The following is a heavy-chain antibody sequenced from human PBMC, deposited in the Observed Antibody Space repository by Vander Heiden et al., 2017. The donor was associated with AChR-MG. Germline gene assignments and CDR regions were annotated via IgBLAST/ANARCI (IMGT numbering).Heavy chain of an antibody. CDR3: ARVNWERLPGSYYYGMDV. V-gene: IGHV3-7*03. CDR1: GFGLSYYW. CDR2: IKRDGSEH. D-gene: IGHD1-26*01. Sequence: EVQLVESGGGLVQPGGSLRLSCAASGFGLSYYWMSWVRQAPGKGLEWVANIKRDGSEHYYLDSVRGRFTISRDNADNSVSLQMSGVRAEDTAVYYCARVNWERLPGSYYYGMDVWGRGTTVTVSS. J-gene: IGHJ6*02.